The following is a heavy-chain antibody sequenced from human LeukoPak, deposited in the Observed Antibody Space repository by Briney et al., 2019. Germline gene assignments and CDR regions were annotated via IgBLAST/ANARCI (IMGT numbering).Heavy chain of an antibody. CDR3: ATGDGSGTNYFYYYGMDV. CDR1: GFTFPSYA. V-gene: IGHV3-23*01. J-gene: IGHJ6*02. CDR2: ISGSGDST. D-gene: IGHD3-10*01. Sequence: GGSLRPSCAASGFTFPSYAMSWVRQAPGRGLEWVSVISGSGDSTYYADSVKGRFTISRDNSKNTLYVQMSSLRAEDTATYYCATGDGSGTNYFYYYGMDVWGQGTRVTVSS.